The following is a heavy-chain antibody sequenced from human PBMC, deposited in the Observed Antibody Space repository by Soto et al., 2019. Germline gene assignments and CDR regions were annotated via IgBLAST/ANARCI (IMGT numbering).Heavy chain of an antibody. Sequence: QVQLVQSGAEVKKPGASVKVSCKASGYTFTSYGISWVRQAPGQGLEWMGWISAYNGNTNYAQKLQGRVTMTTDTSTSTAYMELRSLRSDDTAVYYCARDKDMVVVPAEYSPHFDYWGQGTLVTVSS. D-gene: IGHD2-2*01. V-gene: IGHV1-18*04. J-gene: IGHJ4*02. CDR1: GYTFTSYG. CDR2: ISAYNGNT. CDR3: ARDKDMVVVPAEYSPHFDY.